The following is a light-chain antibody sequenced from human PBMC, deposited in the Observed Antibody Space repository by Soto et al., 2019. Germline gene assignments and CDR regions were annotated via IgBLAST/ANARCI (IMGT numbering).Light chain of an antibody. J-gene: IGKJ1*01. CDR2: AAS. CDR1: QNIRNY. V-gene: IGKV1-39*01. Sequence: EIQMTQSPSYMSASVRDSVTITCRASQNIRNYLNWYQQKPGRAPKILIYAASSLQSGVPSRFSGGGSGTDFTLTITSLQPEDFATYYCQQSYSSPWTFGQGTKVDTK. CDR3: QQSYSSPWT.